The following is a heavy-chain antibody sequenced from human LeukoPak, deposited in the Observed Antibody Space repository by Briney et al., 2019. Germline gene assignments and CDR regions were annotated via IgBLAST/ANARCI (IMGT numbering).Heavy chain of an antibody. CDR3: ARDSADTAMPILDY. Sequence: GGSLRLSCAASGFTFSSYGMHWVRQAPGKGLEWVAVIWYDGSNKYYADSVKGRFTISRDNSKNTLYLQMNSLRAEDTAVYYCARDSADTAMPILDYWGQGTLVTVSS. CDR1: GFTFSSYG. CDR2: IWYDGSNK. V-gene: IGHV3-33*01. J-gene: IGHJ4*02. D-gene: IGHD5-18*01.